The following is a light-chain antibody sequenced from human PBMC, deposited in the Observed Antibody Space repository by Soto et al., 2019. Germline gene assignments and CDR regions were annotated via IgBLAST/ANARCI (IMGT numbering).Light chain of an antibody. CDR3: QQYGSPPS. Sequence: DIVLTQSPATLSLSPGDRATLSCGASQRVSGGYLAWYQQKPGLAPRLIIYDTSYRATGLPDRISGSRSGTDFTLTISRLEPEDFAVYYCQQYGSPPSFGQGTKVDIK. CDR1: QRVSGGY. CDR2: DTS. V-gene: IGKV3D-20*01. J-gene: IGKJ1*01.